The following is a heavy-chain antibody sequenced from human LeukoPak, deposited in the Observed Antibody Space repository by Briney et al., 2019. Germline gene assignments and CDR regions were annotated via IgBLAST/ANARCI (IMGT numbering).Heavy chain of an antibody. CDR3: AREETVATIAYLDL. CDR1: GFTFNKYW. D-gene: IGHD5-12*01. V-gene: IGHV3-7*03. CDR2: IKHDGSER. J-gene: IGHJ4*02. Sequence: GGSLRLSCAASGFTFNKYWMNWVRQGPGKGLEWVANIKHDGSERKYGEAAKGRFIISRDNSKNSLVLELNSLRAEDTAIYYCAREETVATIAYLDLWGQGTLVTVSS.